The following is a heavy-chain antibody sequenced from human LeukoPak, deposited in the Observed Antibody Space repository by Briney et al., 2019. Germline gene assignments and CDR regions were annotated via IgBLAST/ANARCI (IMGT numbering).Heavy chain of an antibody. V-gene: IGHV1-18*01. CDR3: AREDPYYYDSSGYPNFDY. CDR1: GYTFTSYG. Sequence: ASVKVSCKASGYTFTSYGISWVRQAPGQGLEWMGGISAYNGNTNYAQKIQGRVTMTPDTSTSTAYMELRSLRSDDTAVYYCAREDPYYYDSSGYPNFDYWGQGTLVSVSS. D-gene: IGHD3-22*01. J-gene: IGHJ4*02. CDR2: ISAYNGNT.